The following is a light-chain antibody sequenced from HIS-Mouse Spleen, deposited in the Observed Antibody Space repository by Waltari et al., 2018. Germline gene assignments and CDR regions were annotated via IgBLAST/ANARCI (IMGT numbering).Light chain of an antibody. Sequence: DIVMTQSPDSLAVSLGERATINRKSGQSVLYSSNNKNYLAWYQQKPGQPPKLLIYWASTRESGVPDRFSGSGSGTDFTLTISSLQAEDVAVYYCQQYYSTPWTFGQGTKVEIK. CDR1: QSVLYSSNNKNY. CDR3: QQYYSTPWT. CDR2: WAS. J-gene: IGKJ1*01. V-gene: IGKV4-1*01.